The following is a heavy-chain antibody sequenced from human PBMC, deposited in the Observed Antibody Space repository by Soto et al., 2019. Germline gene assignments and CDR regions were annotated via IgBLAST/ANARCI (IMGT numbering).Heavy chain of an antibody. D-gene: IGHD2-21*02. J-gene: IGHJ4*02. Sequence: GGSLRLSCAASGFTFSSYAMSWVRQAPGKGLEWVSAISGSGGSTYYADSVKGRFTISRDNSKNTLYLQMNSLRAEDRAVYDGAKGLNYFDYWGQGTLVTVSS. V-gene: IGHV3-23*01. CDR1: GFTFSSYA. CDR2: ISGSGGST. CDR3: AKGLNYFDY.